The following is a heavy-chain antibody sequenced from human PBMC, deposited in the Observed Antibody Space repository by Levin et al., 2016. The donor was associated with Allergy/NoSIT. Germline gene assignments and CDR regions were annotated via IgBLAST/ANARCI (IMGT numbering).Heavy chain of an antibody. D-gene: IGHD3-10*01. V-gene: IGHV4-34*01. J-gene: IGHJ6*02. Sequence: SETLSLTCAVYGGSFSGYYWSWIRQPPGKGLEWIGEINHSGSTNYNPSLKSRVTISVDTSKNQFSLKLSSVTAADTAVYYCARGSLWFGSSHGMDVWGQGTTVTVSS. CDR2: INHSGST. CDR3: ARGSLWFGSSHGMDV. CDR1: GGSFSGYY.